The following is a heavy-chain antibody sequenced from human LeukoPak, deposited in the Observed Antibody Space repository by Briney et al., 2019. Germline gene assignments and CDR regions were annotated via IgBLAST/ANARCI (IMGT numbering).Heavy chain of an antibody. V-gene: IGHV3-74*01. CDR3: AGHWSKTRDY. D-gene: IGHD3-3*01. J-gene: IGHJ4*02. Sequence: PGGSLRLSWVASGFTFSDYWMHWVRQAPGKGLVWVSRINSDGSTTNYADSVKGRFTISRDNAKNTLYLQMNSLRAEDTAVYYCAGHWSKTRDYWGRGSLVTVSS. CDR2: INSDGSTT. CDR1: GFTFSDYW.